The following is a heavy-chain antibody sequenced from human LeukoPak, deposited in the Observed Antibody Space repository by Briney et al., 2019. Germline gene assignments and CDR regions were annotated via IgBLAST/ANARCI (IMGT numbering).Heavy chain of an antibody. CDR3: ATNLPTTVTTADY. D-gene: IGHD4-17*01. J-gene: IGHJ4*02. CDR2: ISAYNGNT. CDR1: GYTFTSYG. V-gene: IGHV1-18*01. Sequence: ASVKVSCKASGYTFTSYGISWVRQAPGQGLEWMGWISAYNGNTNYAQKLQGRVTMTTDTSTSTAYMELSSLRSEDTAVYYCATNLPTTVTTADYWGQGTLVTVSS.